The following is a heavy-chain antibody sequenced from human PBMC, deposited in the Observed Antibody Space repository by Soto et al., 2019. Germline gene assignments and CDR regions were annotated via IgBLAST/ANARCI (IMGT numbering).Heavy chain of an antibody. J-gene: IGHJ4*02. V-gene: IGHV1-69*04. D-gene: IGHD5-18*01. CDR3: ARDPGGRYSYGYWELWY. Sequence: ASVKVSCKASGGTFSSYAISWVRQAPGQGLEWMGRIIPILGIANYAQKFKGRVTITADKSTSTSYMKLSSLRSEDTALYYCARDPGGRYSYGYWELWYWGQGTLVTVSS. CDR2: IIPILGIA. CDR1: GGTFSSYA.